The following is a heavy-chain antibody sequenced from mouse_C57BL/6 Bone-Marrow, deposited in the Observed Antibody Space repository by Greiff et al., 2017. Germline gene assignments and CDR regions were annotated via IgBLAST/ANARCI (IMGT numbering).Heavy chain of an antibody. J-gene: IGHJ1*03. CDR1: GYTFTGYW. Sequence: VQLQQSGAELMKPGASVKLSCKATGYTFTGYWIEWVKQRPGHGLEWIGEILPGSGSTKYNEKFKGKATFTADTSSKTAYMQLSSLTTEDSAIYDCARENYYGSSSHWYFDVWGTGTTVTVSS. CDR2: ILPGSGST. V-gene: IGHV1-9*01. CDR3: ARENYYGSSSHWYFDV. D-gene: IGHD1-1*01.